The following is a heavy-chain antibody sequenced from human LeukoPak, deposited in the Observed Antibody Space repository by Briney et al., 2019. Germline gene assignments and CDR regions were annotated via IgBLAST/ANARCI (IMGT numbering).Heavy chain of an antibody. CDR1: GFTFSTYI. V-gene: IGHV3-21*01. D-gene: IGHD6-6*01. CDR3: VRELAARPEYHFDY. Sequence: GGSLRLSCAASGFTFSTYIMNWVRQPPGKGLEWVSSVSSSGSHMFYAESVKGRFAISRDAANNSLYLQMHSLRAEDTAMYYCVRELAARPEYHFDYWGQGTLVTVSS. CDR2: VSSSGSHM. J-gene: IGHJ4*01.